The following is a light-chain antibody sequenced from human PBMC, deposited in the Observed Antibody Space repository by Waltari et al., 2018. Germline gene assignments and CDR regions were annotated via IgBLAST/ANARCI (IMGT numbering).Light chain of an antibody. V-gene: IGLV2-14*01. CDR1: SSDVGGYNY. Sequence: QSALTQPASVSGSPGQSITISCTGTSSDVGGYNYVSWYQQHPGKVPKLLIFDVSNRPSRVSYLFSGSKSGNTASLTISCLQAEDESAYYCCSFTSRSTWVFGGGTKLTVL. J-gene: IGLJ3*02. CDR3: CSFTSRSTWV. CDR2: DVS.